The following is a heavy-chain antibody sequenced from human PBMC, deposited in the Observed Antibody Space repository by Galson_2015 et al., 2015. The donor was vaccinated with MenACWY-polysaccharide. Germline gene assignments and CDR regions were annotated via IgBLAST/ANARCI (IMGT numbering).Heavy chain of an antibody. V-gene: IGHV3-30-3*01. CDR1: GFTFSSYA. CDR2: ISYDGSNK. J-gene: IGHJ3*02. D-gene: IGHD3-22*01. Sequence: SLRLSCAASGFTFSSYAMHWVRQAPGKGLEWVAVISYDGSNKYYADSVKGRFTISRDNSKNTLYLQMNSLRAEDTAVYYCARVFYYDSSGYYEDAFDIWGQGTMVTVSS. CDR3: ARVFYYDSSGYYEDAFDI.